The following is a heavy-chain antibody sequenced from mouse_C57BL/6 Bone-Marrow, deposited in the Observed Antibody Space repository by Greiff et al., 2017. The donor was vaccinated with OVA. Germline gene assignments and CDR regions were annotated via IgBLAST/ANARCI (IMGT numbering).Heavy chain of an antibody. CDR3: TTGQRMLRGYYFDY. J-gene: IGHJ2*01. D-gene: IGHD3-2*02. Sequence: VQLKQSGAELVRPGASVKLSCTASGFTFKDDYMHWVKQRPEQGLEWIGWIDPENGDTESASKFQGKATITADTSSNTAYLQLSSLTSEDTAVDYSTTGQRMLRGYYFDYWGQGTTLTVSS. V-gene: IGHV14-4*01. CDR2: IDPENGDT. CDR1: GFTFKDDY.